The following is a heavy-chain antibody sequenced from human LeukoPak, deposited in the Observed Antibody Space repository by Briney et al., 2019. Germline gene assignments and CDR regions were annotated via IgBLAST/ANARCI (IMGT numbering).Heavy chain of an antibody. CDR2: ISSSSSTI. CDR1: GFTFSSYS. D-gene: IGHD3-16*02. Sequence: PGGSLRLSCAASGFTFSSYSMNWVRQAPGKGLEWVSYISSSSSTIYYADSVKGRFTISRDNAKNSLYLQMNSLRAEDTAVYYCARGPNNMITFGGVIVGFNDYWGQGTLVTVSS. J-gene: IGHJ4*02. V-gene: IGHV3-48*01. CDR3: ARGPNNMITFGGVIVGFNDY.